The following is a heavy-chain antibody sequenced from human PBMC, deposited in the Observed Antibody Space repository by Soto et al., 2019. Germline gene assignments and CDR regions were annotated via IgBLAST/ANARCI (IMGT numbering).Heavy chain of an antibody. D-gene: IGHD2-2*01. Sequence: QVQLQQWGAGLFKPSETLSLTCAVYGGSFSGYYWSWIRQPPGKGLEWIGEINHSGSTNYNPSLKSRVTISVDTSKNQFSLKLSSVTAADTAVPSDIVVVPAANYYYGMDVCGQGTTVTVSS. V-gene: IGHV4-34*01. CDR3: IVVVPAANYYYGMDV. J-gene: IGHJ6*02. CDR1: GGSFSGYY. CDR2: INHSGST.